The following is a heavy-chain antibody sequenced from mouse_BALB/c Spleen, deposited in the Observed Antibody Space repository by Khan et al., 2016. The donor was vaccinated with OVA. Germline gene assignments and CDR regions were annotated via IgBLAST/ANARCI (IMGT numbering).Heavy chain of an antibody. CDR1: GFSLTSYA. V-gene: IGHV2-6-2*01. Sequence: QVQLQQSGPDLVAPSQSLSITCNVSGFSLTSYAIHWVRQPPGKGLEWLVVIWSDGRTTYNSALKSRLSITKDNSKSQVFLKINSLQTDDTAMYYCARHQFPLSMDSWGQGTSVTVSS. CDR3: ARHQFPLSMDS. CDR2: IWSDGRT. J-gene: IGHJ4*01.